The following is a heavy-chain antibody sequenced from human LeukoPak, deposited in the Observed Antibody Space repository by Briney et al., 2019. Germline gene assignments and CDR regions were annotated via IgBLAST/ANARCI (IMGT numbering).Heavy chain of an antibody. CDR2: INPSDGST. CDR1: GYTFSSYY. V-gene: IGHV1-46*01. Sequence: ASVKVSCKASGYTFSSYYMHWVRLAPGQGLEWMGIINPSDGSTGYAQKFRGRVTMTRDTSTSTVYMELSSLRSEDTAVYYCARDGARSPDWGQGTLVAVSS. D-gene: IGHD3-16*01. J-gene: IGHJ4*02. CDR3: ARDGARSPD.